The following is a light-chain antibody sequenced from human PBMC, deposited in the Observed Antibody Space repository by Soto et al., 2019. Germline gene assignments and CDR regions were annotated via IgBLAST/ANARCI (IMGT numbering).Light chain of an antibody. V-gene: IGKV3-11*01. J-gene: IGKJ4*01. CDR3: QQRDNWPLT. Sequence: EVVMTQSPASLSASPGERVTLSCRASQNIRSSLAWYQQKPGQSPRLLIYDASNRATGIPARFSGSGSGTHFTLTISSLESEDFAVYYCQQRDNWPLTFGGGTKVDIK. CDR1: QNIRSS. CDR2: DAS.